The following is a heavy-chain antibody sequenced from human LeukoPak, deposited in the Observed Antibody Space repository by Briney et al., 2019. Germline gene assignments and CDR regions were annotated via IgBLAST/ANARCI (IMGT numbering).Heavy chain of an antibody. Sequence: GGSLRLSFAASGFTFSSYGMHWVRQAPGKGLEWVAFIRYDGSNKYYADSVKGRFTISRDNSKNTLYLQMNSLRAEDTAVYYCAKEYSGSFHCWFDPWGQGTLVTVSS. CDR1: GFTFSSYG. V-gene: IGHV3-30*02. J-gene: IGHJ5*02. CDR2: IRYDGSNK. CDR3: AKEYSGSFHCWFDP. D-gene: IGHD1-26*01.